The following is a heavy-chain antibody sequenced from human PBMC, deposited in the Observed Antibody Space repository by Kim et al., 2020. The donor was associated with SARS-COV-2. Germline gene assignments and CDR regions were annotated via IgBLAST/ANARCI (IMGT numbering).Heavy chain of an antibody. J-gene: IGHJ5*02. CDR3: AKGTTLFDP. CDR2: WGD. Sequence: WGDDYAVSVKSRITFNPDTSKNQFSLQLNSVTPEDTAVYYCAKGTTLFDPWGQGTLVIVSS. V-gene: IGHV6-1*01. D-gene: IGHD1-1*01.